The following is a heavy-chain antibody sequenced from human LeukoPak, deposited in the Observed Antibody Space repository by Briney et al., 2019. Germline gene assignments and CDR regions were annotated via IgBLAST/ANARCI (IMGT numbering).Heavy chain of an antibody. J-gene: IGHJ4*02. CDR1: GFTFSSYG. Sequence: GGSLRLSCAASGFTFSSYGMHWVRQAPGKGLEWVAVISYDGSNKYYADSVKGRFTISRDNSKNTLYLQMNSLRAEDTAVYYCARAPARYGSYYADYWGQGTLVTVSS. D-gene: IGHD1-26*01. CDR2: ISYDGSNK. V-gene: IGHV3-30*03. CDR3: ARAPARYGSYYADY.